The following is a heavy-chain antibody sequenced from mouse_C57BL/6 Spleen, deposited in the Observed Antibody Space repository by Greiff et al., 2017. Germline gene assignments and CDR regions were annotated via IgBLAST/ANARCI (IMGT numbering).Heavy chain of an antibody. CDR3: ARHYYGSSYYCDY. V-gene: IGHV1-9*01. Sequence: QVQLQQSGAELMKPGASVKLSCKATGYTFPSYWIEWVKQRPGHGLEWIGEILPGRGSTNYNEKFKGKATFTADTSSNTAYMKLSSLTTEDSAIYYCARHYYGSSYYCDYWGQGTTLTVSS. D-gene: IGHD1-1*01. CDR1: GYTFPSYW. J-gene: IGHJ2*01. CDR2: ILPGRGST.